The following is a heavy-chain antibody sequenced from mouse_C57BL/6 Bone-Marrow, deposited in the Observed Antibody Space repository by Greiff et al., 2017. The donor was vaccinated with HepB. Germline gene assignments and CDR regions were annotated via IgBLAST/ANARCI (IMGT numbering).Heavy chain of an antibody. D-gene: IGHD1-1*01. V-gene: IGHV1-55*01. Sequence: QVQLQQPGAELVKPGASVKMSCKASGYTFTSYWITWVKQRPGQGLEWIGDIYPGSGSTNDNEKFKSKATLTVDTSSSTAYMQLSSLTSEDSAVYYCARGPFITPRAYFDVWGTGTTVTVSS. CDR2: IYPGSGST. CDR1: GYTFTSYW. J-gene: IGHJ1*03. CDR3: ARGPFITPRAYFDV.